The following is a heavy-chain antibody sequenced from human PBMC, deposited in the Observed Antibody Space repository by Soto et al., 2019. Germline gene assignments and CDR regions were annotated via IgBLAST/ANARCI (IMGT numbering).Heavy chain of an antibody. V-gene: IGHV4-59*01. Sequence: TLSLTCTVSGGSISSYYWSWIRQPPGKGLEWIGYIYYSGSTNYNPSLKSRVTISVDTSKNQFSLKLSSVTAADTAVYYCARGSSDYDFWSGYSYYYYCMDGCGRRTTVTVSS. J-gene: IGHJ6*02. CDR3: ARGSSDYDFWSGYSYYYYCMDG. CDR2: IYYSGST. CDR1: GGSISSYY. D-gene: IGHD3-3*01.